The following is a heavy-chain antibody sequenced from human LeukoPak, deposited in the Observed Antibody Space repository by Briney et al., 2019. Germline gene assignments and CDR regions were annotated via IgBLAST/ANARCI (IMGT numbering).Heavy chain of an antibody. CDR2: IIPILGIA. CDR1: GGTFSSYA. Sequence: SVTVSCKASGGTFSSYAISWVRQAPGQGLEWMGRIIPILGIANHAQKFQGRVTITADKSTSTAYMELSSLRSEDTAVYYCAREVRPFYYDSSGYYIDYWGQGTLVTVSS. D-gene: IGHD3-22*01. CDR3: AREVRPFYYDSSGYYIDY. V-gene: IGHV1-69*04. J-gene: IGHJ4*02.